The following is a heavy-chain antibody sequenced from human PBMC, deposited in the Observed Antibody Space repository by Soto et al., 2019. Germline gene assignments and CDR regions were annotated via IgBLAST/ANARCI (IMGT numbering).Heavy chain of an antibody. CDR3: AREGYSGYGAPLEYYYYYMDV. D-gene: IGHD5-12*01. J-gene: IGHJ6*03. Sequence: QVQLVESGGGLVKPGGSLRLSCAASGFTFSDYYMSWIRQAPGKGLEWVSYISSSGSTIYYADSVKGRFTISRDNAKNSLYLQMNSLRAEDTTVYYCAREGYSGYGAPLEYYYYYMDVWGKGTTVTVSS. CDR2: ISSSGSTI. V-gene: IGHV3-11*01. CDR1: GFTFSDYY.